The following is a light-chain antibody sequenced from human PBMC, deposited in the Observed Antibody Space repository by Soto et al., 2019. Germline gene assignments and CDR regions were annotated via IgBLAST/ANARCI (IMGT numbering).Light chain of an antibody. CDR3: ASWDDRLGAVI. J-gene: IGLJ2*01. V-gene: IGLV2-11*01. CDR1: SSDVGGYNY. CDR2: DVS. Sequence: SVLTQPRSLSWAPGQSVTLSCPGTSSDVGGYNYVSWYQQHPGKAPKFMIYDVSKRPSGVPERISGSKFGTAASLAISGLRSEDEAVYYCASWDDRLGAVIFGGGTK.